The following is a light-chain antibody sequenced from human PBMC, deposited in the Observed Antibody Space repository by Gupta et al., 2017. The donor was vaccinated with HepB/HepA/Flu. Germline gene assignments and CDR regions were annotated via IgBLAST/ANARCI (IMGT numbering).Light chain of an antibody. CDR1: QSVLYSSNNKNC. J-gene: IGKJ2*01. Sequence: DIVINQSPDSLAVSPSEKATNNCTSSQSVLYSSNNKNCLAWYQQKPEQPPKLLIHWASTRESGVPDRFSGSGSGTDFTLTINSLQAEDVAVYYCQQYHSPPYTFGQGTKLEIK. CDR3: QQYHSPPYT. CDR2: WAS. V-gene: IGKV4-1*01.